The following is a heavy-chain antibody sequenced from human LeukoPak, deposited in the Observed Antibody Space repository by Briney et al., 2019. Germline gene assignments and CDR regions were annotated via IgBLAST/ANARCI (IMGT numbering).Heavy chain of an antibody. CDR3: ATEIAVAGTNYFDY. J-gene: IGHJ4*02. Sequence: ASVKVSCKVSGYTLTELSMHWVRQAPGKGLEWMGGFDPEDGETIYAQKFQGRVTMTEDTSTDTAYMELSSLRYEDTAVSYCATEIAVAGTNYFDYWGQGTLVTVSS. D-gene: IGHD6-19*01. CDR1: GYTLTELS. V-gene: IGHV1-24*01. CDR2: FDPEDGET.